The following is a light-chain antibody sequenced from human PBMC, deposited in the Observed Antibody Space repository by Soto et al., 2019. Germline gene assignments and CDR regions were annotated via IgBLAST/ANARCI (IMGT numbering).Light chain of an antibody. CDR2: EVS. Sequence: QSVLTQPPSASGSPGQSVTISCTGTSSDVGGYNYVSWYQQHPGKAPKVIIYEVSKRPSGVPDRFSGSKSGSTASLTVSGLQAEDEADYYCQSYDSTLSARYVFGTGTKLTVL. CDR1: SSDVGGYNY. V-gene: IGLV2-8*01. J-gene: IGLJ1*01. CDR3: QSYDSTLSARYV.